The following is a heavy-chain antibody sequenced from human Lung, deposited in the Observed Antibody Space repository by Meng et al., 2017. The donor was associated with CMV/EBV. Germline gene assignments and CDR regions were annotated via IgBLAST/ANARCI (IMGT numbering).Heavy chain of an antibody. CDR2: IYYSGST. CDR3: ARRGYCSSTSRCPERFFDY. J-gene: IGHJ4*02. CDR1: GGSISSSSYY. Sequence: SLXXTVSGGSISSSSYYWGWIRQPPGKGLEWIGSIYYSGSTYYNPSLKSRVTISVDTSKNQFSLKLSSVTAADTAVHYCARRGYCSSTSRCPERFFDYWGQGTXVTVSS. D-gene: IGHD2-2*01. V-gene: IGHV4-39*01.